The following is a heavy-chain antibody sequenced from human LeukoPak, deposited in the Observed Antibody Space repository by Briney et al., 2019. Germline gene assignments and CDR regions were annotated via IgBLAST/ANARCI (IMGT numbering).Heavy chain of an antibody. CDR1: GFTFNSYW. Sequence: GSLRLSCVGSGFTFNSYWMHWVRQVPGKGLEWIGEITHSGSTNYNPSLKSRVTISVDTSRNQFSLRLNSVTAADTAVYYCARRGLGRPEYWGQGTLVTVSS. J-gene: IGHJ4*02. CDR2: ITHSGST. V-gene: IGHV4-34*01. CDR3: ARRGLGRPEY. D-gene: IGHD1-14*01.